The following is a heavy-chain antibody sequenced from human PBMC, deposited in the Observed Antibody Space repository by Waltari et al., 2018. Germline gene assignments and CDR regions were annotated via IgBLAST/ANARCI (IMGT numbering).Heavy chain of an antibody. J-gene: IGHJ3*02. CDR1: GFHFTFYR. D-gene: IGHD1-26*01. CDR3: ARPQADTGTYKIAFQI. Sequence: QLAESGGGLVRPGGSLRLSCAASGFHFTFYRLIGVRQAPGKGLEWVSSISSGSSYIYYADSVKGRFTVSRDNIQNSVFLEMTGLRVDDTAMYYCARPQADTGTYKIAFQIWGQGTMVTVST. CDR2: ISSGSSYI. V-gene: IGHV3-21*02.